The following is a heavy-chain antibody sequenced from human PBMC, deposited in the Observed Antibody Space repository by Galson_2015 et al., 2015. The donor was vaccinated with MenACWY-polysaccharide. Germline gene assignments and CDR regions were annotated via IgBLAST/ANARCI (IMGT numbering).Heavy chain of an antibody. V-gene: IGHV1-18*01. CDR3: ARDRDWALDH. D-gene: IGHD2-21*02. J-gene: IGHJ4*02. CDR1: GHTVTDNG. Sequence: PVQAPCKGSGHTVTDNGISRVRHAPGQWLGWVGWRRSQCEKSKHGWKFQGIGAMTRDTSTTTAYMELRRLKSDDTAFYYCARDRDWALDHWGQGTLVTVSS. CDR2: RRSQCEKS.